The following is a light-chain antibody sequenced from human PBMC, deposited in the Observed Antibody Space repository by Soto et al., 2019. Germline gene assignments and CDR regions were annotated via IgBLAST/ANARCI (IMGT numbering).Light chain of an antibody. J-gene: IGLJ2*01. CDR1: SSDVGTRNF. CDR2: QVN. CDR3: SSYAGRNNLL. V-gene: IGLV2-8*01. Sequence: QSALTQPASVSGSPGQSITISCTGTSSDVGTRNFVSWYQQHPGKAPKLMIYQVNKRPSGVPDRFSGSKSGNTASLTVSGLQAEDEADYYCSSYAGRNNLLFGGGTKLTVL.